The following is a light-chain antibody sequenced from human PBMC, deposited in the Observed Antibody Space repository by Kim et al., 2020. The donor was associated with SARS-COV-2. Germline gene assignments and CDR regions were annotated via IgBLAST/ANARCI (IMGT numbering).Light chain of an antibody. J-gene: IGKJ4*01. Sequence: IQLTQSPSSLSASVGDRVSITCRASQGIGTYLAWYQQRPGKVPKLLIYAASTLQGGVPSRFSGSGSGTDFTLTINSLQPEDFATYYCQQLNSYPQITFGGGTKVDIK. CDR1: QGIGTY. CDR3: QQLNSYPQIT. V-gene: IGKV1-9*01. CDR2: AAS.